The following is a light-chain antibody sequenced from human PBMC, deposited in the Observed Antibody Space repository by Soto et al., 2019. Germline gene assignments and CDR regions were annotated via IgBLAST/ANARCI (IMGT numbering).Light chain of an antibody. J-gene: IGKJ1*01. Sequence: EMVVTQSPATLSVSPGERATLSCRASQSVGSNLAWYQKQPGQAPRLLLYAASTRDTGIPARFSGSGSGTDFILTLTSLQSEYFAVYYCQQYYHWPRTFGQGTKVEIK. CDR2: AAS. V-gene: IGKV3-15*01. CDR1: QSVGSN. CDR3: QQYYHWPRT.